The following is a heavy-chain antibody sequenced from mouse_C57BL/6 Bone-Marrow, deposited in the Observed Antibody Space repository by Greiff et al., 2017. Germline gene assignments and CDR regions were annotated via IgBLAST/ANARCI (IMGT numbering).Heavy chain of an antibody. D-gene: IGHD1-1*01. CDR2: IYPRSGNT. CDR3: ARSKGYYYGSSADY. CDR1: GYTFTSYG. V-gene: IGHV1-81*01. J-gene: IGHJ2*01. Sequence: VKLMESGAELARPGASVKLSCKASGYTFTSYGISWVKQRTGQGLEWIGEIYPRSGNTYYNEKFKGKATLTADKSSSTAYMELRSLTSEDSAVYFCARSKGYYYGSSADYWGQGTTLTVSS.